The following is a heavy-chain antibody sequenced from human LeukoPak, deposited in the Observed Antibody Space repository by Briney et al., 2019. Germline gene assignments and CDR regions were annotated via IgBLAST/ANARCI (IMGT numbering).Heavy chain of an antibody. CDR1: GGTFSSYA. CDR3: ARSGGYVLNFDY. Sequence: ASVKVSCKASGGTFSSYAISWVRQAPGQGHEWMGRIIPTLGIANYAQKFQGRVTITADKSTSTAYMELSSLRSEDTAVYYCARSGGYVLNFDYWGQGNLVTVSS. D-gene: IGHD5-12*01. V-gene: IGHV1-69*04. J-gene: IGHJ4*02. CDR2: IIPTLGIA.